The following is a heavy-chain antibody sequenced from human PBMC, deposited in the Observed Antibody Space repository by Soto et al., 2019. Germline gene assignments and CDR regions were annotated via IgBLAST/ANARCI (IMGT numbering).Heavy chain of an antibody. V-gene: IGHV3-64D*08. D-gene: IGHD3-9*01. CDR2: ISSNGGST. Sequence: GGSLRLSCSASGFTFSSYAMHWVRQAPGKGLEYVSAISSNGGSTYYADSVKGRFTISRDNSKNTLYLQMSSLRAEDTAVYYCVKGSVTGPIGGFDYWGQGTLVTVSS. CDR1: GFTFSSYA. CDR3: VKGSVTGPIGGFDY. J-gene: IGHJ4*02.